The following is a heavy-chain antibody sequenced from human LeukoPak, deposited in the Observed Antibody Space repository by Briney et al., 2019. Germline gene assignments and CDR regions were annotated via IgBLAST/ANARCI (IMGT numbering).Heavy chain of an antibody. D-gene: IGHD6-19*01. CDR1: GGSISSGGYY. Sequence: SETLSLTCTVSGGSISSGGYYWSWIRQHPGKGLEWIGYIYYSGSTYYNPSLKSRVTISVDTSKNQFSLKLSSVTAADTAVYYCARGRQWLVHLDYWGQGTLVTVSS. V-gene: IGHV4-31*03. CDR2: IYYSGST. J-gene: IGHJ4*02. CDR3: ARGRQWLVHLDY.